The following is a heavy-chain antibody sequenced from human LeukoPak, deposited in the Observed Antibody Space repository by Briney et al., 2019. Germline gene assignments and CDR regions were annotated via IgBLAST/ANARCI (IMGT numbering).Heavy chain of an antibody. CDR1: GYTFTGYY. CDR3: ARAATVTTSLDY. J-gene: IGHJ4*02. Sequence: ASVKVSCKASGYTFTGYYMHWVRQAPGQGLEWMGWINPNSGGTNYAQKFQGRVTMTRDTSISTAYMELSRPRSDDTAVYYCARAATVTTSLDYWGQGTLVTVSS. CDR2: INPNSGGT. D-gene: IGHD4-17*01. V-gene: IGHV1-2*02.